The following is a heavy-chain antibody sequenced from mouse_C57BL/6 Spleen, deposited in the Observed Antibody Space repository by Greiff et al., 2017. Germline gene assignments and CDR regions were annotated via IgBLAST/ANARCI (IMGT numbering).Heavy chain of an antibody. J-gene: IGHJ2*01. V-gene: IGHV7-3*01. CDR2: IRNKANGYTT. CDR3: ARSSAGLDY. Sequence: EVKVEESGGGLVQPGGSLSLSCAASGFTFTDYYMSWVRQPPGKALEWLGFIRNKANGYTTEYSASVKGRFTISRDNSQSILYLQMNALRAEDSATYVCARSSAGLDYWGQGTTLTVSS. CDR1: GFTFTDYY.